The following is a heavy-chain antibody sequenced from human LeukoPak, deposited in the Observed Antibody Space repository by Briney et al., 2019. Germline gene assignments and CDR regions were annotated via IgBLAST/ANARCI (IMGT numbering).Heavy chain of an antibody. J-gene: IGHJ4*02. CDR2: ISSSSSYI. CDR3: AREDYYDSSGYSHRFDY. CDR1: GFTFSSYS. Sequence: GGSLRLSCAASGFTFSSYSMNWVRQAPGKGLECVSSISSSSSYIYYADSVKGRFTISRDNAKNSLYLQMNSLRAEDTAVYYCAREDYYDSSGYSHRFDYWGQGTLVTVSS. V-gene: IGHV3-21*01. D-gene: IGHD3-22*01.